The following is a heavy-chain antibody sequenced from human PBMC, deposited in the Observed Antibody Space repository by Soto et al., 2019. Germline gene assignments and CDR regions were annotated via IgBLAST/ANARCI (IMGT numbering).Heavy chain of an antibody. Sequence: EVQLLESGGGLVQPGGSLRLSCAASGFTFSSYGMTWVRQAPGKGLEWVSFSSATGAGTYYAASVKGRFTISRDNSKNTLYLQMTSMRAADTAVYYCAKDRRAGGNYGFYSDFWGQGALVIVSS. CDR1: GFTFSSYG. V-gene: IGHV3-23*01. CDR3: AKDRRAGGNYGFYSDF. D-gene: IGHD3-10*01. J-gene: IGHJ4*02. CDR2: SSATGAGT.